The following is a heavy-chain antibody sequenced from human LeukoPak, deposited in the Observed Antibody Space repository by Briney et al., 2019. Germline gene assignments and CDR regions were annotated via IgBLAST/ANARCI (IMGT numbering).Heavy chain of an antibody. D-gene: IGHD3-10*01. CDR2: ISAYNGNT. CDR3: ARDAMVRGVMGAEYYYYYGMDV. CDR1: GYTFTSYG. V-gene: IGHV1-18*01. J-gene: IGHJ6*02. Sequence: EASVKVSCKASGYTFTSYGISWVRQAPGQGLEWMGWISAYNGNTNYAQKLQGRVTMTTDTSTSTAYMELRSLRSDDTVVYYCARDAMVRGVMGAEYYYYYGMDVWGQGTTVTVSS.